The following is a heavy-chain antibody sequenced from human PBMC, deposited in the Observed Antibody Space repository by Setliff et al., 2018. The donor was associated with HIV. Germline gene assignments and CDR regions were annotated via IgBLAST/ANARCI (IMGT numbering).Heavy chain of an antibody. CDR3: ARQGNIVVVTSFDY. V-gene: IGHV4-4*02. Sequence: PSETLSLTCAVSGGSISSSNWWSWVRQAPGEGLEWIGEIHHSGSTNYKPSLKSRITISVAKSKNQFCLKLSSVTAVDTAVYYCARQGNIVVVTSFDYWGQGTLVTVSS. D-gene: IGHD2-21*02. CDR1: GGSISSSNW. CDR2: IHHSGST. J-gene: IGHJ4*02.